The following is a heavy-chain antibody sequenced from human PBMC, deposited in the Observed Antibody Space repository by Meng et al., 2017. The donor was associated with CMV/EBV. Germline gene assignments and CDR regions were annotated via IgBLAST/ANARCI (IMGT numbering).Heavy chain of an antibody. D-gene: IGHD1-26*01. CDR1: GGSFRGYY. V-gene: IGHV4-34*01. CDR3: ARGVGGWFDP. Sequence: QVPQREWGAGLCEPSETLVITCAVYGGSFRGYYWNWIRHAPGKGLEWIGEINHSGSTNYNPSLKSRVTISVDTSKNQFSLKLSSVTAADTAVYYCARGVGGWFDPWGQGTLVTVSS. J-gene: IGHJ5*02. CDR2: INHSGST.